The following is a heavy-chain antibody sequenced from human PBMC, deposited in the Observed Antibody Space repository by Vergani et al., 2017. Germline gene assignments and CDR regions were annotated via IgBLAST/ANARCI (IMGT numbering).Heavy chain of an antibody. J-gene: IGHJ4*02. V-gene: IGHV3-48*02. D-gene: IGHD6-19*01. CDR3: ARTPGYSSGWXLDY. CDR1: GFTFSSYS. CDR2: ISSSSSTI. Sequence: EVQLVESGGGLVQPGGSLRLSCAASGFTFSSYSMNWVRQAPGKGVEWVSYISSSSSTIYYADSVKGRFTISRDNAKNSLYLQMNSLRDEDTAVYYCARTPGYSSGWXLDYWGQGTLVTVSS.